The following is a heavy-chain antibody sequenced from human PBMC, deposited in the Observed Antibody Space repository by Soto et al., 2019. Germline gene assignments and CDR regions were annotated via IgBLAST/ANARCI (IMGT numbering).Heavy chain of an antibody. CDR1: GGTFSSYV. CDR2: IIPIFGTA. J-gene: IGHJ6*02. V-gene: IGHV1-69*13. Sequence: SVKVSCKASGGTFSSYVINWVRQAPGQGLEWMGGIIPIFGTANYAQKFQGRVTITADESTSTAYMELSSLRSEDTAMYYCARENRYFFYGMDVWGQGTTVTVSS. CDR3: ARENRYFFYGMDV.